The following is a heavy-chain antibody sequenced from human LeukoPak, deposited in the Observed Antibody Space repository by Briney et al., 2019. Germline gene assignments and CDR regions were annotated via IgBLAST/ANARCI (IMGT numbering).Heavy chain of an antibody. CDR2: INPSGGST. Sequence: GASVKVSCKASGYSLTGYHMHWVRQAPGQGLEWMGIINPSGGSTSYAQKFQGRVTMTRDTSTSTVYMELSSLRSEDTAVYYCARDLGDYYDYWGQGTLVTVSS. V-gene: IGHV1-46*01. CDR3: ARDLGDYYDY. J-gene: IGHJ4*02. CDR1: GYSLTGYH. D-gene: IGHD4-17*01.